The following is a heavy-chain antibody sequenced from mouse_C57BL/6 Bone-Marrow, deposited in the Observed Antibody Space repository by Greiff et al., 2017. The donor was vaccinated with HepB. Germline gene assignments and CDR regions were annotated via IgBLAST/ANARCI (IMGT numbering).Heavy chain of an antibody. Sequence: QVQLKQSGPELVKPGASVKLSCKASGYTFTSYDINWVKQRPGQGLEWIGWIYPRDGSTKYNEKFKGKATLTVDTSSSTAYMERHSLTSEDSAVYFCARTPLYDYDEGRLYWYFDVWGTGTTVTVSS. CDR1: GYTFTSYD. CDR2: IYPRDGST. D-gene: IGHD2-4*01. J-gene: IGHJ1*03. V-gene: IGHV1-85*01. CDR3: ARTPLYDYDEGRLYWYFDV.